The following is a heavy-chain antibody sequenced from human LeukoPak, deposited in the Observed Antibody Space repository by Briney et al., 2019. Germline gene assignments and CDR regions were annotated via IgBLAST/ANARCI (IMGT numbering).Heavy chain of an antibody. CDR2: ISAYNGNT. J-gene: IGHJ4*02. CDR1: GYTFTSYG. Sequence: APVKVSCKASGYTFTSYGISWVRQAPGQGLEWMGWISAYNGNTNYAQKLQGRVTMTTDTSTSTAYMELRSLRSDDTAVYYCAREGIAAAGGFYFDYWGQGTLVTVSS. V-gene: IGHV1-18*01. D-gene: IGHD6-13*01. CDR3: AREGIAAAGGFYFDY.